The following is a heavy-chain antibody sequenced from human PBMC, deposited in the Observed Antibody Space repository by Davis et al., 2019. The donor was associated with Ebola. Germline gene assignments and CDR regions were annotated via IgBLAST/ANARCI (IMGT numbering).Heavy chain of an antibody. Sequence: SETLSLTCSVSGGSITGYYWSWIRQPPGKGLECIGYIYYTGSTDYNPSLKSRVTMSVDASKNQFSLRLSSVTAADTAVYYCARLTGPFDYWGQGTLVTVSS. V-gene: IGHV4-59*01. CDR3: ARLTGPFDY. D-gene: IGHD1-20*01. J-gene: IGHJ4*02. CDR1: GGSITGYY. CDR2: IYYTGST.